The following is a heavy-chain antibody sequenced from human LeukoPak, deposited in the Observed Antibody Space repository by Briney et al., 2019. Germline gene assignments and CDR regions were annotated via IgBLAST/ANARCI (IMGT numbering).Heavy chain of an antibody. CDR3: ARVGAGSGWSFDY. Sequence: GRSLRLSCAASGFTFINYDRHGVRQALGKGVEGVAVILYDGSNKYYADSVKGRFTISRDNSKNTLYLQMNSLRAEYTAVYYCARVGAGSGWSFDYWGQGTLVTVSS. V-gene: IGHV3-30*03. J-gene: IGHJ4*02. CDR2: ILYDGSNK. CDR1: GFTFINYD. D-gene: IGHD6-19*01.